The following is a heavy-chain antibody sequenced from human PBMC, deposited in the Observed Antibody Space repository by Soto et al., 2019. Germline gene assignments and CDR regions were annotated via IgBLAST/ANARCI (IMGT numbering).Heavy chain of an antibody. CDR2: INHRGGA. CDR3: VARGMNHDFMSGPHTFDL. Sequence: XETLSLPFAAHNGSFTDYFWTWIRQSPGRGLEWIGEINHRGGATYNPSLRSRVTISIDTSKNHFSLSLRSLTAADTDVYYCVARGMNHDFMSGPHTFDLWGHGTLVTVYS. V-gene: IGHV4-34*01. CDR1: NGSFTDYF. D-gene: IGHD3-3*01. J-gene: IGHJ5*02.